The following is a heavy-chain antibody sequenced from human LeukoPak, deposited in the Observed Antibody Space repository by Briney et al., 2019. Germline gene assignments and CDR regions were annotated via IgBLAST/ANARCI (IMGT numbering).Heavy chain of an antibody. CDR3: AKSASGWDYYMDV. D-gene: IGHD6-19*01. Sequence: GGSLRLSCAASGFTFDDYAMHWVRQAPGKGLEWVSLISWDGGSTYYADSVRGRFTISRDNSKNSLYLQMNSLRAEDTALYYCAKSASGWDYYMDVWGKGTTVTVSS. CDR2: ISWDGGST. CDR1: GFTFDDYA. J-gene: IGHJ6*03. V-gene: IGHV3-43D*04.